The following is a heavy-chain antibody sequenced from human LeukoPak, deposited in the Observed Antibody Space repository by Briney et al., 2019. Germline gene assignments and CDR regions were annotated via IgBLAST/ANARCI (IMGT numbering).Heavy chain of an antibody. CDR3: ARAPAEIGGYYPEYFRH. Sequence: GGSLRLSCAASGFTFSRYWMHWVRQAPGKGVVWVSRLKSDGSTNYADSVKGRFTISRDNAKNTVSLQMNSLRAEDTGVYYCARAPAEIGGYYPEYFRHWGQGTLVTVSS. CDR2: LKSDGST. D-gene: IGHD3-22*01. CDR1: GFTFSRYW. V-gene: IGHV3-74*01. J-gene: IGHJ1*01.